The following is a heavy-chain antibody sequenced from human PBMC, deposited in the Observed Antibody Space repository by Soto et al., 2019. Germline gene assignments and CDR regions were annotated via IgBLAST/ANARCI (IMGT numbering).Heavy chain of an antibody. CDR2: VSSSSYT. CDR1: GFTFSDYY. V-gene: IGHV3-11*06. J-gene: IGHJ4*02. Sequence: QVQLVESGGGLVKPGGSLRLSCSASGFTFSDYYMSWIRQAPGKGLEWVSYVSSSSYTNYADSVRGRFTISRDNTKNSLYLQVNSLRADDTAVYYCATSHSSGSFGTFDYWGQGTLVTVSS. CDR3: ATSHSSGSFGTFDY. D-gene: IGHD3-10*01.